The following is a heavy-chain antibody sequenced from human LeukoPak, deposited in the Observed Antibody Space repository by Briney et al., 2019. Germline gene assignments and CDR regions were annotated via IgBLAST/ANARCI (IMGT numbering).Heavy chain of an antibody. D-gene: IGHD3-3*02. CDR3: ARVSALRAGNWFDP. CDR1: GFTFSSYW. CDR2: IKQDGSEK. J-gene: IGHJ5*02. V-gene: IGHV3-7*01. Sequence: GGSLRLSCAASGFTFSSYWMSWVRQAPGKGLEWVANIKQDGSEKYYVVSVKGRFIISRDNAKNSLYLQMNSLRAEDTAVYYCARVSALRAGNWFDPWGQGTLVTVSS.